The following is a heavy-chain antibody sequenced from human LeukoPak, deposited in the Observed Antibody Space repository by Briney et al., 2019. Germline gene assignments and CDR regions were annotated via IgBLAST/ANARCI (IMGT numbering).Heavy chain of an antibody. D-gene: IGHD5-18*01. CDR3: ARLPRGYGRGFDS. V-gene: IGHV4-59*01. CDR2: VDYIGST. CDR1: GGSISSYY. Sequence: SETLSLTCTVSGGSISSYYWSWIRQPPGKGLEWIGYVDYIGSTSYTPSLKSRLTISVDTSKNQLSLELTSVTAADTAVYYCARLPRGYGRGFDSWGKGTLVTVSS. J-gene: IGHJ5*01.